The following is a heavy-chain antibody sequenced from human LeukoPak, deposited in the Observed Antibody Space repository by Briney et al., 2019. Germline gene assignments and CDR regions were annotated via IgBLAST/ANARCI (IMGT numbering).Heavy chain of an antibody. CDR2: FDPEDGGT. Sequence: ASVKVSCKVSGYTFTELSMHWVRQAPGKGLEWMGGFDPEDGGTIYAQKFQGRVTMTEDASTDTAYMELSSLRSEDTAVYYCATNTPGGQYQLPDYYYYGMDVWGKGTTVTVSS. CDR3: ATNTPGGQYQLPDYYYYGMDV. D-gene: IGHD2-2*01. CDR1: GYTFTELS. J-gene: IGHJ6*04. V-gene: IGHV1-24*01.